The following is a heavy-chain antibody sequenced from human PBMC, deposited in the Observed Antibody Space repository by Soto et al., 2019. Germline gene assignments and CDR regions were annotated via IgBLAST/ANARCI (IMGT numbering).Heavy chain of an antibody. D-gene: IGHD2-15*01. J-gene: IGHJ4*02. V-gene: IGHV4-4*01. CDR3: ARAAFTGCSLDD. CDR2: NNDNEST. CDR1: GDSIGGCSHW. Sequence: QAQLQESGPGLVKPSGTLSLTCTVSGDSIGGCSHWWICVRQAPGKGLEWNGENNDNESTNHNLSLKGRATMTVDELRSHFALGLASVTAADTAVYCCARAAFTGCSLDDWGQGTLVTVSS.